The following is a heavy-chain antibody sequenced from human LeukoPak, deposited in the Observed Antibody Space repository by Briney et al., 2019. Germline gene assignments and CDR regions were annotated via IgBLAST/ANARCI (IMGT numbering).Heavy chain of an antibody. CDR3: ANHYSGGWSHFDY. CDR1: GFTFDDYG. V-gene: IGHV3-23*01. Sequence: GGSLRLSCAASGFTFDDYGMSWVRQAPGKGLEWVSAISGSGGSTYYAKSVKGRFTISRDNSRNTLYLQMNSLRAEDTAEYYCANHYSGGWSHFDYWGQGILVTVSS. CDR2: ISGSGGST. D-gene: IGHD6-19*01. J-gene: IGHJ4*02.